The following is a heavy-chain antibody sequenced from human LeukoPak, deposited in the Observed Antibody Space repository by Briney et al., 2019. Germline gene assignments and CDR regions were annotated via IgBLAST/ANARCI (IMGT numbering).Heavy chain of an antibody. CDR3: ARAPVVPAADQFDY. D-gene: IGHD2-2*01. CDR1: GGSISSSSYY. Sequence: PSETLSLTCTVSGGSISSSSYYWGWIRQPPGKGLEWIGSIYYSGSTYYNPSLKSRVTISVDTSKNQFSLKLSSVTAADTAVYYCARAPVVPAADQFDYWGQGTLVTVSS. J-gene: IGHJ4*02. V-gene: IGHV4-39*01. CDR2: IYYSGST.